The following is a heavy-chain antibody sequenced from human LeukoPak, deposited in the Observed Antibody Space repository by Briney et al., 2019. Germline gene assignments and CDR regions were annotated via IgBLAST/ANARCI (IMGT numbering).Heavy chain of an antibody. CDR2: IRQDGSQK. D-gene: IGHD3-16*01. CDR3: ARDLA. V-gene: IGHV3-7*01. Sequence: GGSLGLSCAASGFTFSSYSMNWVRQAPGKGLEWVANIRQDGSQKYYVDSVKGRFTISRDSAKNSLYLQMNSLRAEDTAVYYCARDLAWGQGTLVTVSS. CDR1: GFTFSSYS. J-gene: IGHJ4*02.